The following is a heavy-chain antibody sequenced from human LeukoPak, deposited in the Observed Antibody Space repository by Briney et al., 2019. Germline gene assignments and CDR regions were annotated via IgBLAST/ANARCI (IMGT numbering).Heavy chain of an antibody. Sequence: PGGSLRLSCAASGFTFSSYGMHWVRQAPGKGLEWVAVIWYDGSNKYYADSVKGRFTISRDNSKNTLYLQMNSPRAEDTAVYYCARDRFGIAALDYWGQGTLVTVSS. D-gene: IGHD6-13*01. J-gene: IGHJ4*02. CDR1: GFTFSSYG. CDR2: IWYDGSNK. V-gene: IGHV3-33*01. CDR3: ARDRFGIAALDY.